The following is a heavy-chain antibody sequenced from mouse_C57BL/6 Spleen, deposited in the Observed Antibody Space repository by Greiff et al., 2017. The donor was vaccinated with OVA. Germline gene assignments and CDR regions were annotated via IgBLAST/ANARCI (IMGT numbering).Heavy chain of an antibody. V-gene: IGHV5-17*01. CDR2: ISSGSSTI. CDR1: GFTFSDYG. J-gene: IGHJ4*01. CDR3: ASPYGGAMDY. Sequence: EVKLVESGGGLVKPGGSLKLSCAASGFTFSDYGMHWVRQAPEKGLEWVAYISSGSSTIYYADTVKGRFTISRDNATNTLFLQMTSLRSEDTAMYYCASPYGGAMDYWGQGTSVTVSS. D-gene: IGHD1-1*01.